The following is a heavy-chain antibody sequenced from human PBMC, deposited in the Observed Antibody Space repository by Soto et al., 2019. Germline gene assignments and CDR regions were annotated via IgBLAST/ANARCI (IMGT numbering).Heavy chain of an antibody. Sequence: SETLSLTCAVYGGSFSGYYWSWIRQPPGKGLEWIGEINHSGSTNYNPSLKSRVTISVDTSKNQFSLKLSSVTAADTAMYYCARLTLFGVVTNYYYMDVWGKGTTVTSP. CDR1: GGSFSGYY. V-gene: IGHV4-34*01. CDR2: INHSGST. CDR3: ARLTLFGVVTNYYYMDV. D-gene: IGHD3-3*01. J-gene: IGHJ6*03.